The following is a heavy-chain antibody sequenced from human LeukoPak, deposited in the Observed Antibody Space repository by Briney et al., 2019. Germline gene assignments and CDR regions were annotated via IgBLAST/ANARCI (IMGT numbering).Heavy chain of an antibody. V-gene: IGHV3-7*01. D-gene: IGHD6-19*01. J-gene: IGHJ4*02. Sequence: PGGSLRLSCAASGFTFSSYWMSWVRQAPGKGLEWVANIKQDGSEKYYVDSVKGRFTISRDNAKNSLYLQMNSLRAEDTAVYYCAREFSSGWYEGSFDYWGQGTLVTVSS. CDR3: AREFSSGWYEGSFDY. CDR1: GFTFSSYW. CDR2: IKQDGSEK.